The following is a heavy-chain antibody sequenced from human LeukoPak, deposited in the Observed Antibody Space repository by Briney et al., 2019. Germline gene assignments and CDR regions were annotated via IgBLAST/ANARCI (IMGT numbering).Heavy chain of an antibody. V-gene: IGHV3-23*01. CDR1: GFTFSSYA. CDR2: ISGSGGST. J-gene: IGHJ4*02. CDR3: AKAPSASSSWRRYFDY. D-gene: IGHD6-13*01. Sequence: QSGGSLRPSCAASGFTFSSYAMSWVRQAPGKGLEWVSAISGSGGSTYYADSVKGRFTIARDNSKNTLYLQMNSLRAEDTAVYYCAKAPSASSSWRRYFDYWGQGTLVTVSS.